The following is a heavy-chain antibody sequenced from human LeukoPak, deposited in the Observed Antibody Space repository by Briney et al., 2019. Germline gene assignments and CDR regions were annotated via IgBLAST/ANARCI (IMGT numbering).Heavy chain of an antibody. CDR1: GFTVSSND. J-gene: IGHJ4*02. Sequence: GGSLRLSCEASGFTVSSNDMSWVRQAPGKGLEWVSVIYSGGTTDYADSVKGRFTISRDNAKNSLYLQMNSLRAEDTAVYYCARGRPGLSAADDFDYWGQGTLVTVSS. CDR2: IYSGGTT. CDR3: ARGRPGLSAADDFDY. D-gene: IGHD6-13*01. V-gene: IGHV3-53*01.